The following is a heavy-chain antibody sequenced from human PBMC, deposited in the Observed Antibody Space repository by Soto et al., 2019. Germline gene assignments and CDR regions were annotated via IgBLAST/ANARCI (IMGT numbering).Heavy chain of an antibody. D-gene: IGHD5-12*01. CDR1: GGSISSGGYY. J-gene: IGHJ4*02. V-gene: IGHV4-31*03. Sequence: TLSLTCTVSGGSISSGGYYWSWIRQHPGKGLEWIGYIYYSGSTYYNPSLKSRVTISVDTSKNQFSLKLSSVTAADTAVYYCARGVWLQYLDYWGQGTLVTVSS. CDR3: ARGVWLQYLDY. CDR2: IYYSGST.